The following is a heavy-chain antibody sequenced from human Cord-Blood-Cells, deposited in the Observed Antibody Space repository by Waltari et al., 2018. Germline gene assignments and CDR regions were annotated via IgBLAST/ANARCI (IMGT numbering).Heavy chain of an antibody. CDR3: ARKHDFWSGYYDY. D-gene: IGHD3-3*01. Sequence: QVQLQESGPGLVKPSQTLSLTCTVSGGSISSGSSYWSWIRQPAGKGLEWIGYIYTSGSTNYNPSLKSRVTISVDTSKNQFSLKLSSVTAADTAVYYCARKHDFWSGYYDYWGQGTLVTVSS. CDR2: IYTSGST. V-gene: IGHV4-61*09. J-gene: IGHJ4*02. CDR1: GGSISSGSSY.